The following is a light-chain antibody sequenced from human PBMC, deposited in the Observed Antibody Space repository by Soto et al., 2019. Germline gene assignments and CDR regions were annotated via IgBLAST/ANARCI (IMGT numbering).Light chain of an antibody. Sequence: QSALTQPASVSGSPGQGITISCTGTSSDVGGYNYVSWYQQHPGKAPKLMIYDVTTRPSGVSNRFSGSKSGNTASLTISGLQPEDEADYYCSSYTRSSTRVFGTGTKVPVL. J-gene: IGLJ1*01. CDR1: SSDVGGYNY. V-gene: IGLV2-14*01. CDR3: SSYTRSSTRV. CDR2: DVT.